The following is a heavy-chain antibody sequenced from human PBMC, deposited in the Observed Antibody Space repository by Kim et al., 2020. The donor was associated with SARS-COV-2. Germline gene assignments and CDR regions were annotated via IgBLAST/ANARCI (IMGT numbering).Heavy chain of an antibody. Sequence: GESLKISCKGSGYSFTSYWIGWVRQMPGKGLEWMGIIYPGDSDTRYSPSFQGQVTISADKSISTAYLQWSSLKASDTAMYYCARGLIAAAGTLDEYYYYYYGMDVWGQGTTVTVSS. CDR1: GYSFTSYW. V-gene: IGHV5-51*01. J-gene: IGHJ6*02. CDR2: IYPGDSDT. CDR3: ARGLIAAAGTLDEYYYYYYGMDV. D-gene: IGHD6-13*01.